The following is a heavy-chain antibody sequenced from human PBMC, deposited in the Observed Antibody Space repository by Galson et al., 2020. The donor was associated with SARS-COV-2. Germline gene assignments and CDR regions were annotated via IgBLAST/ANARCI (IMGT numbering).Heavy chain of an antibody. J-gene: IGHJ6*03. CDR3: ARLTDCSGGSCSTHYYYYYMDV. V-gene: IGHV4-59*08. CDR2: IYYSGST. Sequence: SETLSLTCTVSGGSISSYYWSWIRQPPGKGPEWIGYIYYSGSTNYNPSLKSRVTISVDTSKNQFSLKLSSVTAADTAVYYCARLTDCSGGSCSTHYYYYYMDVWGKGTTVTVSS. CDR1: GGSISSYY. D-gene: IGHD2-15*01.